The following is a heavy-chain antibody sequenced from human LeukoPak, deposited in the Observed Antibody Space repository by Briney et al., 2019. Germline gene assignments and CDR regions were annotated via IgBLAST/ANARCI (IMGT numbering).Heavy chain of an antibody. CDR3: ARDLSRNYADY. V-gene: IGHV1-46*01. CDR2: INPSGGST. D-gene: IGHD1-7*01. CDR1: GGTFSSYA. J-gene: IGHJ4*02. Sequence: ASVKVSCKASGGTFSSYAISWVRQAPGQGLEWMGIINPSGGSTSYAQKFQGRVTMTRDMSTSTVYMELSSLRSEDTAVYYCARDLSRNYADYWGQGTLVTVSS.